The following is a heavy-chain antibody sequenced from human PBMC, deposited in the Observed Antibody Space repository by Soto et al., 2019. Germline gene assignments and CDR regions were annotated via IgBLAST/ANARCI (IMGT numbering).Heavy chain of an antibody. D-gene: IGHD3-10*01. CDR3: ARVLWFGERRDDPYYFDY. Sequence: GGSLRLSCAASGFTFSDYYMSWIRQAPGKGLEWVSYISSSSSYTNYVNSVKGRFTIPRGNAKNSLYMQMNSLRAEETAVYYCARVLWFGERRDDPYYFDYWGQGTLVTVSS. J-gene: IGHJ4*02. CDR1: GFTFSDYY. V-gene: IGHV3-11*06. CDR2: ISSSSSYT.